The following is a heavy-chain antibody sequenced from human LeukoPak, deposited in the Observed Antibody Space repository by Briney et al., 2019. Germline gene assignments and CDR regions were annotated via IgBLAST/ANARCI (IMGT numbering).Heavy chain of an antibody. CDR3: ARKDGDY. CDR1: GASISAFH. Sequence: SETLSLTCTVSGASISAFHWTWFRQPAGKGLEWIGLIYSSGSTLFNPSLKSRVAMSVDLTKNQLSLKLASVTAADTAMYYCARKDGDYWGRGTLVTVSS. J-gene: IGHJ4*02. CDR2: IYSSGST. V-gene: IGHV4-4*07.